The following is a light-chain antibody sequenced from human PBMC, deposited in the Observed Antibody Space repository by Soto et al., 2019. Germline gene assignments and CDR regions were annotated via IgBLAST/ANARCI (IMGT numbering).Light chain of an antibody. CDR3: QQRSNWYT. V-gene: IGKV3-11*01. CDR1: QSVSSY. Sequence: EIVLTQSPATLSLSPGERATLSCRASQSVSSYLAWYQQKPGQAPRLLIYDASNRATGIPARFSGSGSGTDFTLTISILGPEDFAVYYCQQRSNWYTFGQGTKLEIK. CDR2: DAS. J-gene: IGKJ2*01.